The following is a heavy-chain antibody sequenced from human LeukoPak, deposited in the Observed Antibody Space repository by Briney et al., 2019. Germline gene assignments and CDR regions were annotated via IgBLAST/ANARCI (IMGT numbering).Heavy chain of an antibody. CDR3: ARHLNYYLDY. V-gene: IGHV3-74*01. CDR1: GFTLSSYW. J-gene: IGHJ4*02. D-gene: IGHD3-10*01. CDR2: INPDGSTT. Sequence: GGSLRLSCAASGFTLSSYWMHWVRQVPGKGLVWVSRINPDGSTTTYADSVKGRFTISRDNAKNTLYLQMNSLRAEDTAVYYCARHLNYYLDYWGQGTLVTVSS.